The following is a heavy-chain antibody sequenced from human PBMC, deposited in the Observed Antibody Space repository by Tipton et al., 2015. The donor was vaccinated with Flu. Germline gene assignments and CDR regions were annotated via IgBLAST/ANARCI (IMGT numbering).Heavy chain of an antibody. CDR3: ARHRPEMDV. J-gene: IGHJ6*02. CDR1: GGSISSTSYY. V-gene: IGHV4-39*01. Sequence: TLSLTCTVSGGSISSTSYYWGWIRQPPGKGLEWIGNIYYSGSTYYNPSLKSRVTISVDTSKNQFSLKLSSVTAADTAVYHCARHRPEMDVWGQGTTVTVSS. CDR2: IYYSGST.